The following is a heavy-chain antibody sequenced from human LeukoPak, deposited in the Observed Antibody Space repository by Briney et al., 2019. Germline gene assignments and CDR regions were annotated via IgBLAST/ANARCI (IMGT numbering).Heavy chain of an antibody. CDR2: IYPGDSDT. J-gene: IGHJ4*02. D-gene: IGHD2-2*01. V-gene: IGHV5-51*01. Sequence: GESLNISCKGSGYSFTSYWIGWVRPMPGKGVEWMGIIYPGDSDTRYSPSFQGQVTISADKSISTAYLQWSSLKASDTAMYYCARRSGHSERYCSSTSCYAGRVWYFDYWGQGTLVTVSS. CDR1: GYSFTSYW. CDR3: ARRSGHSERYCSSTSCYAGRVWYFDY.